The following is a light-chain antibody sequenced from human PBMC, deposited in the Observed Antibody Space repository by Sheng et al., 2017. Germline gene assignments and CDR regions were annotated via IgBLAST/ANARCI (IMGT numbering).Light chain of an antibody. V-gene: IGKV1-33*01. J-gene: IGKJ1*01. CDR1: QDISNY. CDR3: QQANSFPWT. CDR2: DAS. Sequence: DIQMTQSPSSLSASVGDRVTITCQASQDISNYLNWYQQKPGKAPKLLIYDASNLETGVPSRFSGSGYGTDFTLTISSLQPEDFATYYCQQANSFPWTFGQGTKVEIK.